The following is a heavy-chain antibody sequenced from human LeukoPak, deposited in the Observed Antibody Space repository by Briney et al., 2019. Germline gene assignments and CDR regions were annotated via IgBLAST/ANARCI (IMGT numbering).Heavy chain of an antibody. V-gene: IGHV3-9*01. CDR1: GFTFKDYS. J-gene: IGHJ6*02. CDR2: INWNGGGT. Sequence: GRSLRLSCAATGFTFKDYSMHWVRQPPGKGLEWVSSINWNGGGTDYADSVKGRFTISRDNAKNSLYLQLSSLRPEDTVLYYCAKHMRATNTYSFFGLDVWGQGTTVTVSS. CDR3: AKHMRATNTYSFFGLDV. D-gene: IGHD1-26*01.